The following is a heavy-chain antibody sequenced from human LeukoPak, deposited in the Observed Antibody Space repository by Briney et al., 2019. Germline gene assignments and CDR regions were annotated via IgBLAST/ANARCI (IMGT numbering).Heavy chain of an antibody. CDR1: GLTFTTDW. J-gene: IGHJ4*02. CDR3: ARGGSNYGDFYY. CDR2: INGDGSST. V-gene: IGHV3-74*01. Sequence: GGSLRLSCAASGLTFTTDWMHSVRQAPGKGLVWISRINGDGSSTNYADSVKGRFTISRDNTKNTLFLQMNSLRAEDTAVYYCARGGSNYGDFYYWGQGTLVTVSS. D-gene: IGHD4-11*01.